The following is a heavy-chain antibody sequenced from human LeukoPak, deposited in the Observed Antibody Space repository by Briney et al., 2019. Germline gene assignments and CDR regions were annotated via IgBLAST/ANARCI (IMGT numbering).Heavy chain of an antibody. CDR3: ARENEYQLLYYDY. Sequence: SETLSLTCAVYGGSFSGYYWSWIRQPAGKGLEWIGRIYTSGSTNYNPSLKSRVTMSVDTSKNQFSLKLSSVTAADTAVYYCARENEYQLLYYDYWGQGTLVTVSS. CDR2: IYTSGST. D-gene: IGHD2-2*02. CDR1: GGSFSGYY. J-gene: IGHJ4*02. V-gene: IGHV4-59*10.